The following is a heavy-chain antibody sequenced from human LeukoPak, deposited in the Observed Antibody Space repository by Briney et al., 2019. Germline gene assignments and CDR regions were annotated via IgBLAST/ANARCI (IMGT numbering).Heavy chain of an antibody. J-gene: IGHJ6*02. CDR2: ISFSGGST. D-gene: IGHD5-12*01. V-gene: IGHV3-23*01. CDR3: AKEAFNWLRSHYYGVDV. CDR1: GLTFSTYA. Sequence: GGSLRLSCAVPGLTFSTYAMSWVRQAPGKGLEWVSAISFSGGSTYYADSVKGRFTISRDNSKNTLYLQMNSLRAEDTAVYYCAKEAFNWLRSHYYGVDVWGQGTTVTVSS.